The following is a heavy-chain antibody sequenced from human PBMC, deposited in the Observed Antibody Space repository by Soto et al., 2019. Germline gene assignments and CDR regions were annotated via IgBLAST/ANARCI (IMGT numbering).Heavy chain of an antibody. D-gene: IGHD3-9*01. CDR2: ISYDGSNK. CDR1: GFTFSSYG. V-gene: IGHV3-30*18. J-gene: IGHJ4*02. CDR3: AKDAYDILTGYRAFDY. Sequence: GGSLRLSCAASGFTFSSYGMHWVRQAPGKGLEWVAVISYDGSNKYYADSVKGRFTISRDNSKNTLYLQMNSLRAEDTAVYYCAKDAYDILTGYRAFDYWGQGTLVTVSS.